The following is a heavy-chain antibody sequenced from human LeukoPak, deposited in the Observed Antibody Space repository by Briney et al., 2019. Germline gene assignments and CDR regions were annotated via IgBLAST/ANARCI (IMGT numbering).Heavy chain of an antibody. CDR1: SGSFNNYY. J-gene: IGHJ4*02. CDR3: GSTYSRSLYFDY. Sequence: SETLSLTCAVLSGSFNNYYWSWIRQPPGKGLEWIASIYYNGSTYYNPSLKSRVTMSVDTSKNQFSLKVSSVTAADTAVYYCGSTYSRSLYFDYWGQGTLVTVSS. D-gene: IGHD6-13*01. CDR2: IYYNGST. V-gene: IGHV4-59*04.